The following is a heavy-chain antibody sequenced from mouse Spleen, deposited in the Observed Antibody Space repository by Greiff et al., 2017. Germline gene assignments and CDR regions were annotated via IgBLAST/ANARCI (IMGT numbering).Heavy chain of an antibody. Sequence: EVQGVESGGGLVKPGGSLKLSCAASGFTFSSYAMSWVRQTPEKRLEWVAAINSNGGSTYYPDTVKDRFTISRDNAKNTLYLQMSSLRSEDTALYYCAPSTIVTSAWFAYWGQGTLVTVSA. CDR1: GFTFSSYA. D-gene: IGHD2-5*01. CDR2: INSNGGST. J-gene: IGHJ3*01. V-gene: IGHV5-6-2*01. CDR3: APSTIVTSAWFAY.